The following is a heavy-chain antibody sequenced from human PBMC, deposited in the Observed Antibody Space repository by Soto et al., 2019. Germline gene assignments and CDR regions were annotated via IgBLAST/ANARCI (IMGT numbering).Heavy chain of an antibody. CDR2: IYATGTT. D-gene: IGHD1-1*01. CDR1: GASISGFY. V-gene: IGHV4-4*07. CDR3: VRDGTKTLRDWFDP. Sequence: SETLSLTCTVSGASISGFYWSWIRKSAGKGLEWIGRIYATGTTDYNPSLKSRVMMSVDTSTKQFSLKLRSVTAADTAVYYCVRDGTKTLRDWFDPWGQGMSVTVSS. J-gene: IGHJ5*02.